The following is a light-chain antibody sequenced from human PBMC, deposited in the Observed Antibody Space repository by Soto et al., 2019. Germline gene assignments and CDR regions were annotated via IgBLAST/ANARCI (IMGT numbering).Light chain of an antibody. CDR3: QHYGTSRVT. J-gene: IGKJ3*01. V-gene: IGKV3-20*01. Sequence: EIVLTQSPDTLSLSPGERATLSCRASQSVSNNRLAWYQQRPGQAPSLLIYGAFSRTTGVPDRFSGSGSGTDFPITSSRLEHEDFEVYSCQHYGTSRVTFGPGTKVDVK. CDR1: QSVSNNR. CDR2: GAF.